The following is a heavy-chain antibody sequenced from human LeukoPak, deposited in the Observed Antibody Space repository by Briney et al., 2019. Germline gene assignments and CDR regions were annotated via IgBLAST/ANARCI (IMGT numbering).Heavy chain of an antibody. CDR3: ARDSNSDYDWYFDL. D-gene: IGHD5-12*01. J-gene: IGHJ2*01. Sequence: GGSLRLSCAASGFTFSSYGMHWVRQAPGKGLEWVAFIRYDGSNKYYADSVKGRFTISRDNSKNTLYLQMNSLRAEDTAVYYCARDSNSDYDWYFDLWGRGTLVTVSS. V-gene: IGHV3-30*02. CDR2: IRYDGSNK. CDR1: GFTFSSYG.